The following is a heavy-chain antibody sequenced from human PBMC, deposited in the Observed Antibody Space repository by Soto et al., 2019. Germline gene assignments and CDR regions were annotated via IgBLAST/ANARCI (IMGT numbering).Heavy chain of an antibody. CDR3: AGREFSLGALDY. Sequence: PGGSLRLSCAASGFSVSDNFMMWVRQAPGKGLEWVSAIYHDGTTYHADSVKGRFTISRDNAKNTLYLQMKGLRVEDTALYYCAGREFSLGALDYWGQGTMVTVSS. CDR1: GFSVSDNF. J-gene: IGHJ4*02. D-gene: IGHD3-16*01. CDR2: IYHDGTT. V-gene: IGHV3-53*01.